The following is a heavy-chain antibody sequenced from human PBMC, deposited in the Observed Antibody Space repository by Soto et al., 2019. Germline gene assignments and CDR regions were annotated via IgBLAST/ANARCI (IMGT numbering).Heavy chain of an antibody. Sequence: QVQLQESGPGLVKPSQTLSLTCTVSGGSISSGDYYWSWIRQPPGKGLEWIGYIYYSGSTYYNPSLKCRGTIAVDSSKNRVSLKLSSVTAADTAVYYCARAVRRSGTQGWFDPWGQGTLVTVSS. D-gene: IGHD3-10*01. J-gene: IGHJ5*02. CDR2: IYYSGST. V-gene: IGHV4-30-4*01. CDR3: ARAVRRSGTQGWFDP. CDR1: GGSISSGDYY.